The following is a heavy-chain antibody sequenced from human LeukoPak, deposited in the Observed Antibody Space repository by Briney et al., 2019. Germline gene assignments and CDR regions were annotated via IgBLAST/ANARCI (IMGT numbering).Heavy chain of an antibody. Sequence: SETLSLTCAVYGGSFSGYYWSWIRQPPGKGLEWIGEINHSGSTNYNPSLKSRVTISVDTSKNQFSLKLSSVTAADTAVYYCARVLRDYYGSGSYYGTHYYYYYMDVWGKGTTVTISS. CDR2: INHSGST. J-gene: IGHJ6*03. CDR1: GGSFSGYY. V-gene: IGHV4-34*01. CDR3: ARVLRDYYGSGSYYGTHYYYYYMDV. D-gene: IGHD3-10*01.